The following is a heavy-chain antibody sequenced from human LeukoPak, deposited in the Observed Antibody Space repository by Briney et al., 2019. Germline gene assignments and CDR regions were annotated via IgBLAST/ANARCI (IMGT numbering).Heavy chain of an antibody. CDR2: IRSSGSNM. Sequence: GGSLRLSCAASGFTFRSYEMSWVRQAPGKGLEGLAYIRSSGSNMYYADSVRGRFSISRDNAKDSLYLQMNSLRAEDTAIYYCARDGLSGDQAFDAFDIWGQGTMVTVSS. CDR3: ARDGLSGDQAFDAFDI. CDR1: GFTFRSYE. V-gene: IGHV3-48*03. J-gene: IGHJ3*02. D-gene: IGHD1-26*01.